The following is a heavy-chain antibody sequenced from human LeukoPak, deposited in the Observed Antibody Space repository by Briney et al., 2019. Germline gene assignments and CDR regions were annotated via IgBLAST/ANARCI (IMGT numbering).Heavy chain of an antibody. V-gene: IGHV3-30*04. CDR3: AKASSGGILDY. J-gene: IGHJ4*02. Sequence: GGSLRLSCAASGFTFSSYVMHWVRQAPGKGLEWVAIISYDGSNEYYADSVKGRFTISRDNSKNTLYLQMNSLRAEDTAVYYCAKASSGGILDYWGQGTLVTVSS. CDR1: GFTFSSYV. CDR2: ISYDGSNE. D-gene: IGHD6-13*01.